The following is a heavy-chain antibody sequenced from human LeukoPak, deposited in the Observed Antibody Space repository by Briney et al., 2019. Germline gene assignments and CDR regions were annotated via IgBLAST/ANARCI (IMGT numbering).Heavy chain of an antibody. CDR2: IYYSGST. CDR1: GGSISSYY. D-gene: IGHD3-10*01. V-gene: IGHV4-59*12. Sequence: PSETLSLTCTVSGGSISSYYWSWIRQPPGKGLEWIGYIYYSGSTNYNPSLKSRVTVSVDTSKNQFSLKLSPVTAADTAVYYCAREGLNMVRGVIPKEAWGWFDPWGQGTLVTVSS. CDR3: AREGLNMVRGVIPKEAWGWFDP. J-gene: IGHJ5*02.